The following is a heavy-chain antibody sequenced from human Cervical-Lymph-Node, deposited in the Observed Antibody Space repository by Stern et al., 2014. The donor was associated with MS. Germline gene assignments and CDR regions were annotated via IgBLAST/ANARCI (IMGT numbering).Heavy chain of an antibody. CDR3: AENMDV. J-gene: IGHJ6*02. CDR2: ISPKNGDT. CDR1: GFTFTNYY. Sequence: QLLESGAELKKPGASLQVSCRPSGFTFTNYYIHWLRQAPGQRPEWRGRISPKNGDTNYAPKFQGRVTMTRDTSVDLVSLEVTRLRFDDTAVYYCAENMDVWGQGTTVTVSS. V-gene: IGHV1-2*02.